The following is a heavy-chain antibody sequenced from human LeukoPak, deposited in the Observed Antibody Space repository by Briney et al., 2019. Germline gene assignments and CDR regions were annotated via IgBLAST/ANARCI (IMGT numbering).Heavy chain of an antibody. J-gene: IGHJ4*02. Sequence: PSETLSLTCTVSGGSISSSNYYWGWIRQPPGKGLEWNGSIYYSGSTYYNPSLKSRVTISVDTSKNQFSLKLSSVTAADTAVYYCARERASWYGDYVGYFDYWGQGTLVTVSS. D-gene: IGHD4-17*01. V-gene: IGHV4-39*07. CDR1: GGSISSSNYY. CDR3: ARERASWYGDYVGYFDY. CDR2: IYYSGST.